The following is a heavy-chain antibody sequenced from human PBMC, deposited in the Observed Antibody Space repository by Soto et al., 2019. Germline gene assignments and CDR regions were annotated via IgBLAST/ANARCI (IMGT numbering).Heavy chain of an antibody. CDR3: ASWDFDTFDI. J-gene: IGHJ3*02. Sequence: QITLKESGPTLVKPTQTLTLTCSFSGFALNTTGLGVGWIRQPPGKALEWLALIYWDGDARYSPSLKTRLTITKDTSKNQVVLTMTNMDPVDTATYYCASWDFDTFDIWGQGTMVTVSS. CDR1: GFALNTTGLG. V-gene: IGHV2-5*02. D-gene: IGHD1-26*01. CDR2: IYWDGDA.